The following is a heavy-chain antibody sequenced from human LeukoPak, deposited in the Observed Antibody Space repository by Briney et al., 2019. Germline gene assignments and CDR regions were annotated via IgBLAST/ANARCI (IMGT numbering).Heavy chain of an antibody. D-gene: IGHD3-3*01. CDR3: ARQQLRDYDFWSGYSLPYYFDY. V-gene: IGHV4-31*03. CDR2: VYYSGST. CDR1: GGSISSGGYY. Sequence: PSETLSLTCTVSGGSISSGGYYWNWIRQHPGKGLEWIGNVYYSGSTDYNPSLRSRVTISVDTSKNQFSLKLSSVTAADTAVYYCARQQLRDYDFWSGYSLPYYFDYWGQGTLVTVSS. J-gene: IGHJ4*02.